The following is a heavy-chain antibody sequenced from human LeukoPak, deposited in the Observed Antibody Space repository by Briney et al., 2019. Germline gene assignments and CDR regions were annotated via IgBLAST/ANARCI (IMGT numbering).Heavy chain of an antibody. D-gene: IGHD6-19*01. V-gene: IGHV3-23*01. CDR3: AKDGKQWLLGGGY. CDR2: ISGSGGGT. CDR1: GFTFSSYA. Sequence: GGSLRLSCAASGFTFSSYAMSWVRQAPGKGLEWVSAISGSGGGTYYADSVKGRFTISRDNSKNTLYLQMNSLRAEDTAVYYCAKDGKQWLLGGGYWGQGTLVTVSS. J-gene: IGHJ4*02.